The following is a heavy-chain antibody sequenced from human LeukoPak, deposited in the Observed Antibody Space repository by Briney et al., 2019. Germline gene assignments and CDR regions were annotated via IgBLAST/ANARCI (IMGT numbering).Heavy chain of an antibody. CDR2: INPNSGGT. V-gene: IGHV1-2*06. Sequence: GASVKVSCKASGYTFTGYYMHWVRQAPGQGLEWMGRINPNSGGTNYAQKFQGRVTMTRDTSISTAHMELSRLRSDDTAVYYCARYSASYSGFDYWGQGTLVTVSS. CDR3: ARYSASYSGFDY. CDR1: GYTFTGYY. J-gene: IGHJ4*02. D-gene: IGHD1-26*01.